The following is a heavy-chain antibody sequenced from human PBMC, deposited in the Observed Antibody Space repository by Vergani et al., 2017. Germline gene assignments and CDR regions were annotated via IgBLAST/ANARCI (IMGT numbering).Heavy chain of an antibody. CDR2: INHSGRT. V-gene: IGHV4-34*01. Sequence: QVQLQQWGAGLLKPSKTLSLTCAVYGGSSSGSYWSWIRQPPGKGLEWMGEINHSGRTNYNPYLKSRVTISVDTSKNQFSLKLSSVTAADTAVYYCARGSFSVYCSSTSCYLWFDPWGQGTLVTVSS. J-gene: IGHJ5*02. D-gene: IGHD2-2*01. CDR1: GGSSSGSY. CDR3: ARGSFSVYCSSTSCYLWFDP.